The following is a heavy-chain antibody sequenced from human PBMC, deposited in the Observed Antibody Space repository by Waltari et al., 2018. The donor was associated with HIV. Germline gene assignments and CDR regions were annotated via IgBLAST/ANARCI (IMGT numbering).Heavy chain of an antibody. J-gene: IGHJ4*03. Sequence: QVQLAESGGGVVQPGRSLRLSCVASGFIFNKFVMHWVGQKPGKGLECVAAIWDDRGNEYYADSVKGRFTISRDNSKNTLYLQMNSLRAEDTAVYYCARDWTITATTRVDFWGPGTLVTVSS. CDR3: ARDWTITATTRVDF. D-gene: IGHD1-20*01. CDR2: IWDDRGNE. V-gene: IGHV3-33*01. CDR1: GFIFNKFV.